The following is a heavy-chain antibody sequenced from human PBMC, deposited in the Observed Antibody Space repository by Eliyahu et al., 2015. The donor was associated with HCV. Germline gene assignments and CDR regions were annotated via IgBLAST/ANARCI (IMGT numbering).Heavy chain of an antibody. CDR1: GFTXXXYX. D-gene: IGHD2-2*01. CDR2: ISSSSSYI. Sequence: EVQLVESGGGLVKPGGSLRLSXAASGFTXXXYXXNWVRQAPGKGLEWGSSISSSSSYIYYADSVKGRFTISRDNAKNSLYLQMNSLRAEDTAVYYCARDGGYCSSTSCQYYFDYWGQGTLVTVSS. CDR3: ARDGGYCSSTSCQYYFDY. V-gene: IGHV3-21*01. J-gene: IGHJ4*02.